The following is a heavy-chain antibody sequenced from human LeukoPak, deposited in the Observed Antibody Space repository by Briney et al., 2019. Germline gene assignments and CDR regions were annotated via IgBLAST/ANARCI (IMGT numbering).Heavy chain of an antibody. CDR1: GFTFSNFA. CDR3: ARPYLEWSLMFYMDG. CDR2: ISYDGSSK. Sequence: PGGSLRLSCAASGFTFSNFAMHWVRQAPGKGPEWVAHISYDGSSKYSEDSVKGLFTIFRVDTKNTLYLQMNSLRAEDTAVYYCARPYLEWSLMFYMDGWGKGTTVIVSS. V-gene: IGHV3-30*04. J-gene: IGHJ6*03. D-gene: IGHD3-3*02.